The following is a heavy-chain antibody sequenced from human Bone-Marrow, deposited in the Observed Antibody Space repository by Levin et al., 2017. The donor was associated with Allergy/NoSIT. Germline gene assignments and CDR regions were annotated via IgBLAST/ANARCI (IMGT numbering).Heavy chain of an antibody. J-gene: IGHJ6*02. CDR2: MSSSGSYI. V-gene: IGHV3-21*01. CDR3: ARNYYDSSGYLNYYYYGMDV. D-gene: IGHD3-22*01. CDR1: GFTFSYYS. Sequence: AGGSLRLSCATSGFTFSYYSMNWVRQAPGKGLEWVSSMSSSGSYIYYADSVKGRFTISTDNAKKSLYLHMNSLRAEDTAVYYCARNYYDSSGYLNYYYYGMDVWGHGTTVTVSS.